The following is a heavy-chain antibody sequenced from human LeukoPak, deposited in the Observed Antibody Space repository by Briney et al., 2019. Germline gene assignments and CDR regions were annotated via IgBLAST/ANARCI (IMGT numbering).Heavy chain of an antibody. CDR1: GGTFSSYA. V-gene: IGHV1-69*13. CDR2: IIPIFGTA. Sequence: ASVKVSCKASGGTFSSYAISWVRQAPGQGLEWMGGIIPIFGTANYAQKFQGRVTITADESTSTAYMELSSLRSEDTAVYYCTRDRAPTYYDFWTIGWGYYMDVWGKGTTVTVSS. CDR3: TRDRAPTYYDFWTIGWGYYMDV. D-gene: IGHD3-3*01. J-gene: IGHJ6*03.